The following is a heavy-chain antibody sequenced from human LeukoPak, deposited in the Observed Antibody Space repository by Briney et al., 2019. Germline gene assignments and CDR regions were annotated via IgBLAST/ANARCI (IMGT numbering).Heavy chain of an antibody. V-gene: IGHV4-4*07. J-gene: IGHJ6*03. CDR1: GGSISSDY. CDR2: IYGSGST. CDR3: ARMNYYYYYMDV. Sequence: ASETLSLTCTVSGGSISSDYWSWIRQPAGKGLEWIGRIYGSGSTIYNASLKSRVTMSADTSKNQFSLKLSSVTAADTAVYYCARMNYYYYYMDVWGKGTTVTISS.